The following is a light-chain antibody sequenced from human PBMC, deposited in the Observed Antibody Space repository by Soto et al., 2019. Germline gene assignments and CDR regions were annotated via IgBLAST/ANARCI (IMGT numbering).Light chain of an antibody. CDR2: GAS. CDR3: QQYDGSPPFT. J-gene: IGKJ3*01. V-gene: IGKV3-20*01. Sequence: EIVLTQSPCTLSLSPGERATLSCRASQSVSRSYLAWYQQKPGQAPRLLIYGASSRATGIPDRFSGSGSGTDFTLTISKLEPEDSAVYYCQQYDGSPPFTFGPGTKVDIK. CDR1: QSVSRSY.